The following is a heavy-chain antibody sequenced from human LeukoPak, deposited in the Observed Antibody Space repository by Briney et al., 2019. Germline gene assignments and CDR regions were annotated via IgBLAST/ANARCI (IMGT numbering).Heavy chain of an antibody. CDR1: GLTVSSNH. CDR2: IYSGGST. J-gene: IGHJ1*01. D-gene: IGHD2-15*01. CDR3: ASGYCSGGSCYSVYFQH. V-gene: IGHV3-53*01. Sequence: GSLRLSCAASGLTVSSNHMSWVRQAPGKGLEWVSVIYSGGSTYYADSVKGRFTISRDNSKNTLYLQMNSLRAEDTAVYYCASGYCSGGSCYSVYFQHWGQGTLVTVSS.